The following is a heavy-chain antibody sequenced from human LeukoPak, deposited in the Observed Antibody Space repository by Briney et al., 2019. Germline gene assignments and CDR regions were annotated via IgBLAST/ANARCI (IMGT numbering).Heavy chain of an antibody. CDR2: IYHNGDT. J-gene: IGHJ4*02. CDR1: GGSFTGPY. D-gene: IGHD5-18*01. V-gene: IGHV4-59*11. CDR3: ARDGYGPTGY. Sequence: SETLSLTCTVSGGSFTGPYWSWIRQTPGKGLEWIGYIYHNGDTKYNPSLKSRVTMSVDTSKNQFSLKLSSVTPADTAVYYCARDGYGPTGYWGKGSLVTVSS.